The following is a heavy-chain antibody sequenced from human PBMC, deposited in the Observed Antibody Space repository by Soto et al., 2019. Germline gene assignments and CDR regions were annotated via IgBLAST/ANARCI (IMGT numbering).Heavy chain of an antibody. CDR3: AGDFGSGSYRFDY. J-gene: IGHJ4*02. Sequence: SETLSLTCTVSGDSMNPYSWSWIRQPPGKGLEWIGYVYNSASTTYNYSFKNRFTMSIDTSENQFSLKVSSVTAADTAVYYCAGDFGSGSYRFDYWGQGALVTVSS. V-gene: IGHV4-59*01. CDR1: GDSMNPYS. D-gene: IGHD3-10*01. CDR2: VYNSAST.